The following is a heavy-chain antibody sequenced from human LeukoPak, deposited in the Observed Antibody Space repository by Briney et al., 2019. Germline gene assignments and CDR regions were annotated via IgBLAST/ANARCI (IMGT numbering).Heavy chain of an antibody. Sequence: GGSLRLSCATSGFTFSSYWMSWVRQAPGKGLEWVANIKKDGSEKYYVDSVKGRFTISRDNAKTSLYLQMISLRAEDTAVYYCARHLSGVTGYTYGRGIDYWGQGTLVTVSS. J-gene: IGHJ4*02. CDR1: GFTFSSYW. V-gene: IGHV3-7*01. CDR2: IKKDGSEK. D-gene: IGHD5-18*01. CDR3: ARHLSGVTGYTYGRGIDY.